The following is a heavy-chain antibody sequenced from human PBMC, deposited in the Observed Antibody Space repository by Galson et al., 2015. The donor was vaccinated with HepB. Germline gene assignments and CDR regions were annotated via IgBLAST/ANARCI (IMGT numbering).Heavy chain of an antibody. CDR1: GFTFSSYA. Sequence: SLRLSCAASGFTFSSYAMSWVRQAPGKGLEWVSAISGSGGSTYYADSVEGRFTISRDNSKSTLYLQMNSLRAEDTAVYYCATRGMRFPFDSWGQGTLVTVSS. CDR2: ISGSGGST. D-gene: IGHD1-14*01. J-gene: IGHJ4*02. CDR3: ATRGMRFPFDS. V-gene: IGHV3-23*01.